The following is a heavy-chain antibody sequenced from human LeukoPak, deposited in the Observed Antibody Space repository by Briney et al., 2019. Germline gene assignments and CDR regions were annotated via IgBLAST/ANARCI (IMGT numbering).Heavy chain of an antibody. CDR2: IYYTGTT. J-gene: IGHJ4*02. CDR1: PGSISVSNYY. Sequence: EASETLSLTCSVSPGSISVSNYYWGCLRQPPGKGRLWIANIYYTGTTYYNPYLQSRVTISVDTSKNQFSLKLSSVTAADTAVYYCARGRLVDTAMVYYFDYWGQGTLVTVSS. V-gene: IGHV4-39*07. CDR3: ARGRLVDTAMVYYFDY. D-gene: IGHD5-18*01.